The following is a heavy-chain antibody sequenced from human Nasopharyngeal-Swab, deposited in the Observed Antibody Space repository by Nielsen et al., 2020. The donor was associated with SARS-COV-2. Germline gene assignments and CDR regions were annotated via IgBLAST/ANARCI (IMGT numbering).Heavy chain of an antibody. Sequence: SETLSLTCAVSGGSISSGGYYWSWIRQPPGKGLEWIGYNYYSGSTYYNPSLKSRVTISVDTSKNQFSLKLSSVTAADTAVYYCARVTTVTSWYFDYRGQGTLVTVSS. CDR3: ARVTTVTSWYFDY. D-gene: IGHD4-17*01. V-gene: IGHV4-30-4*01. J-gene: IGHJ4*02. CDR1: GGSISSGGYY. CDR2: NYYSGST.